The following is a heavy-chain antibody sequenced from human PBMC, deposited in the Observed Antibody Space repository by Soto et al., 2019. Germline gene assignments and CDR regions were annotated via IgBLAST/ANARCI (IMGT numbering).Heavy chain of an antibody. J-gene: IGHJ5*02. CDR2: INPNSGGT. Sequence: GPSVKVSCKASGYTLTGYYMHWVRQAPGQGLEWMGWINPNSGGTNYAQKFQGRVTMTRDTSISTAYMELSRLRSDDTAVYYCARATCGGSCYWFDPWGQGTLVTVSS. CDR3: ARATCGGSCYWFDP. D-gene: IGHD2-15*01. CDR1: GYTLTGYY. V-gene: IGHV1-2*02.